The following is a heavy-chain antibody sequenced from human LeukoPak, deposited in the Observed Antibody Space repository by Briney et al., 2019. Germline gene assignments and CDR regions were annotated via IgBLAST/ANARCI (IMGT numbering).Heavy chain of an antibody. CDR3: ASGLLWFGELPFDY. CDR1: GFTVSSNY. V-gene: IGHV3-66*01. J-gene: IGHJ4*02. Sequence: GGSLRLSCAASGFTVSSNYMSWVRQAPGKGLEWVSVIYSGGSTYYADSVKGRFTISRDNSKNTLYLQMNSLSAEDTAVYYCASGLLWFGELPFDYWGQGTLVTVSS. CDR2: IYSGGST. D-gene: IGHD3-10*01.